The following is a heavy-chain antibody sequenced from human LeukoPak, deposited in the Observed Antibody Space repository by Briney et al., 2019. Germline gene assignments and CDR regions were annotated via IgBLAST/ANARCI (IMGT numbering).Heavy chain of an antibody. CDR3: ARGQYCSTTTCYSARRYFDF. CDR2: INDSGST. J-gene: IGHJ4*02. V-gene: IGHV4-34*01. Sequence: SETLSLTCAVSGGAFSNYFWTWIRQPPGKGLEWIAEINDSGSTNSNSSLRSRVAISLDTSKSQFSLRLTSVTAADTAVYYCARGQYCSTTTCYSARRYFDFWGQGTLVTVSS. CDR1: GGAFSNYF. D-gene: IGHD2-2*01.